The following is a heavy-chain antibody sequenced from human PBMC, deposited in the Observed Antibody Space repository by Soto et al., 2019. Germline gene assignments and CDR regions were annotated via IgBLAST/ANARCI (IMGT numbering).Heavy chain of an antibody. CDR3: TRVRSVVVGAAIWAGAFEI. CDR2: ISSNGGST. CDR1: GFTFSSYA. Sequence: SLRLSCAASGFTFSSYAMHWVRQAPGKGLEYDSAISSNGGSTYYANSVKGRFTISRDNTKNTLYLQMGNLSAEDMAVYYCTRVRSVVVGAAIWAGAFEIWGQGTMVTDSS. V-gene: IGHV3-64*01. D-gene: IGHD2-15*01. J-gene: IGHJ3*02.